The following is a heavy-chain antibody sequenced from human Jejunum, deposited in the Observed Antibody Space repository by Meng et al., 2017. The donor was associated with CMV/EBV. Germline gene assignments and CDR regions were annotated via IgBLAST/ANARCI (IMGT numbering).Heavy chain of an antibody. CDR3: AKDKGVTTFDY. J-gene: IGHJ4*02. D-gene: IGHD2-21*02. CDR2: TSYDGSNK. V-gene: IGHV3-30-3*02. CDR1: GFTVSSYA. Sequence: VERGGGGGGVVQPGRPLGLSCAASGFTVSSYAMHWVCQAPGKGLEWVAGTSYDGSNKYYGDSVKGRFTISRDNSKNMVYLQMNSLGTEDTAMYYCAKDKGVTTFDYWGQGTLVTVSS.